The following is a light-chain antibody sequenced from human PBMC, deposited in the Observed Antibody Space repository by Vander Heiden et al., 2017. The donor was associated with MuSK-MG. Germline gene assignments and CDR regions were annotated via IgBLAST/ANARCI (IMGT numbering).Light chain of an antibody. Sequence: DIQMTPSPSSLSASVGDRITITCRASQGIDTYLNWYQQKPGKAPKLLIYGASSLQSGVPSRFSGSGSGTDFTLTISKLQPEDFASYYCQQSYSTPQTFGQGTKVEVK. CDR3: QQSYSTPQT. J-gene: IGKJ1*01. V-gene: IGKV1-39*01. CDR1: QGIDTY. CDR2: GAS.